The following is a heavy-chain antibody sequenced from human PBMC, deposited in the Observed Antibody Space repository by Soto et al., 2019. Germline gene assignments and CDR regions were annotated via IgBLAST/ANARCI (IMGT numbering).Heavy chain of an antibody. V-gene: IGHV4-30-2*01. CDR3: ARGSPLYGMDV. D-gene: IGHD3-10*01. J-gene: IGHJ6*02. CDR2: TYDNGNN. Sequence: QLQLQESGSGLVKPSQTLSLMCDVSGGSITRGGYSWSWIRQLPGKGLEWLGYTYDNGNNYYNASLKSRVTISVDRSKNQFSLNLTSVTAADTAVYYCARGSPLYGMDVWGQGATVTVSS. CDR1: GGSITRGGYS.